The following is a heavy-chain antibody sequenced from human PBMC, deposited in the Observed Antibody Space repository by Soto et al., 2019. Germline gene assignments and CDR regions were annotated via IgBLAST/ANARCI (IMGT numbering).Heavy chain of an antibody. CDR1: GGSISSYY. D-gene: IGHD6-13*01. V-gene: IGHV4-59*01. CDR3: ARVELGYSSSWYDY. Sequence: SETLSLTCTVSGGSISSYYWSWIRQPPWKGLEWIGYIYYSGSTNYNPSLKSRVTISVDTSKNQFSLKLSSVTAADTAVYYCARVELGYSSSWYDYWGQGTLVTVSS. CDR2: IYYSGST. J-gene: IGHJ4*02.